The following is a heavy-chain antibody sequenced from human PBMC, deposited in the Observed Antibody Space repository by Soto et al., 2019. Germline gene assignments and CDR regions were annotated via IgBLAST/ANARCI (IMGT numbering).Heavy chain of an antibody. D-gene: IGHD6-13*01. Sequence: GGSLRLSCAASRFTFSSYAMYWVRQAPGKGLEWVSSISGSGGSTYYADSVKGRFTISRDNSKNTLYLQMNSLRAEDTAVYYCAKVPIAAAGISYFDYWGQGTLVTVSS. CDR3: AKVPIAAAGISYFDY. CDR2: ISGSGGST. CDR1: RFTFSSYA. J-gene: IGHJ4*02. V-gene: IGHV3-23*01.